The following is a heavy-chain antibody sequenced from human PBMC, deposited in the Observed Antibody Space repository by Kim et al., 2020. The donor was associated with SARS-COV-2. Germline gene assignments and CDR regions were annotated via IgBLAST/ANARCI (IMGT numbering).Heavy chain of an antibody. CDR1: GFTFSSFG. Sequence: GGSLRLSCAASGFTFSSFGMHWVRQAPGKGLEWVAIISYNGGNNYYADSVKGRFTISRDNSKNTLYLQMSSLRPEDTAVYYCAKPGARDFLDLWGQGALVAVSS. V-gene: IGHV3-30*18. CDR3: AKPGARDFLDL. J-gene: IGHJ3*01. CDR2: ISYNGGNN.